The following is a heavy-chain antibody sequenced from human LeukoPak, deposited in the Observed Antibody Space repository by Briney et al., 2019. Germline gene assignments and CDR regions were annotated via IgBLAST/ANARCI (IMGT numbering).Heavy chain of an antibody. D-gene: IGHD6-6*01. J-gene: IGHJ4*02. Sequence: PGGSLRLSCAASGFTFTNYSVHWVRQAPGKGLEWIGYIYSSGSTNYNPSLQSRVTISVDTSRNQFSLRLSSVTAADTAVYYCARRGYSSSEYFDYWGQGTLVTVSS. CDR1: GFTFTNYS. CDR2: IYSSGST. CDR3: ARRGYSSSEYFDY. V-gene: IGHV4-4*09.